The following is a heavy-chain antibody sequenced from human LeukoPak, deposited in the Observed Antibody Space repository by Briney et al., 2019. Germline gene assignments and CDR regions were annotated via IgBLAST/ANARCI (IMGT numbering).Heavy chain of an antibody. CDR2: ISTYNGNT. J-gene: IGHJ5*02. D-gene: IGHD3-22*01. CDR3: ARVRYYDNDPNWFDP. Sequence: GPSVKVSCKASGYTFTSYGISWVRQAPGQGLEWMGWISTYNGNTNYAQKLQGRLTITTDTSTSTAYMERRSLRSDETAVYYCARVRYYDNDPNWFDPWGQGTRVTVSS. CDR1: GYTFTSYG. V-gene: IGHV1-18*01.